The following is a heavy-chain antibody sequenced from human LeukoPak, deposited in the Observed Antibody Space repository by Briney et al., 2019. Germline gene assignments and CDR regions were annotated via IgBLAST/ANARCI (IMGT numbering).Heavy chain of an antibody. D-gene: IGHD3-3*01. CDR1: GFSFDDFA. Sequence: GRSLRLSCAASGFSFDDFAMHWVRQAPGKGLEWVSGISWNSGRLGCADSVKGRFTISRDNANNSLYLQMNSLRPEDMALYYCAKSTYYDIWSGYMDVWGKGTTVTVSS. CDR3: AKSTYYDIWSGYMDV. CDR2: ISWNSGRL. J-gene: IGHJ6*04. V-gene: IGHV3-9*03.